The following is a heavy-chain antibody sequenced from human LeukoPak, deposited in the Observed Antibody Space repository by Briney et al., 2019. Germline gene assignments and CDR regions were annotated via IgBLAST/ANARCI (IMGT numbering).Heavy chain of an antibody. J-gene: IGHJ4*02. Sequence: SETLSLTCTVSGGSISSHYWSWIRQPPGKGLEWIGYIYYSGSTNYNPSLKSRVTIPVDTSKNQFSLKLSSVTAADTAVYYCARAPYQLLNDYWGQGTLVTVSS. CDR1: GGSISSHY. D-gene: IGHD2-2*01. CDR2: IYYSGST. CDR3: ARAPYQLLNDY. V-gene: IGHV4-59*11.